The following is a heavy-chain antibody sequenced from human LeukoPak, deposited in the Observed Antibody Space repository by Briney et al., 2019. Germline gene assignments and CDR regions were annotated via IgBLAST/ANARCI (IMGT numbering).Heavy chain of an antibody. J-gene: IGHJ4*02. CDR1: GGSISSYC. CDR2: IYTSGST. Sequence: PSETLSLTCTVSGGSISSYCWSWIRQPAGKGLEWIGRIYTSGSTNYNPSLKSRVTMSVDTSKNQFSLKLSSVTAADTAVYYCARSLSSSWWRGPFDYWGQGTLVTVSS. V-gene: IGHV4-4*07. D-gene: IGHD6-13*01. CDR3: ARSLSSSWWRGPFDY.